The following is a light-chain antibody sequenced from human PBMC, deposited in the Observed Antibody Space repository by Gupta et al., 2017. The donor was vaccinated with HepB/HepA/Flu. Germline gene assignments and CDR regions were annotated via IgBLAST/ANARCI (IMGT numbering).Light chain of an antibody. Sequence: SYVLTHPSSVSVAPGKTATLTCGGKDIETKSVHWYQQRPGQAPVLVVYDDTDRPSGIPERFSGSNSGNTASLTITRVEAGDEADYCCQVRDTSTDQWIFGGGTKLTVL. CDR2: DDT. CDR3: QVRDTSTDQWI. CDR1: DIETKS. J-gene: IGLJ2*01. V-gene: IGLV3-21*03.